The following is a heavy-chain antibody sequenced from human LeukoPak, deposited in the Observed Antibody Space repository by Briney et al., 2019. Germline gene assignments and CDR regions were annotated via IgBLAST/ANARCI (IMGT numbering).Heavy chain of an antibody. V-gene: IGHV1-69*13. Sequence: ASVKVSCKASGGTFSSYAISWVRQAPGQGLEWMGGIIPIFGTANYAQKFQGRVTIAADESTSTAYMELSSLRSEDTAVYYCTETSRYYYYYGMDVGGQGTTVTVSS. CDR1: GGTFSSYA. CDR3: TETSRYYYYYGMDV. J-gene: IGHJ6*02. CDR2: IIPIFGTA.